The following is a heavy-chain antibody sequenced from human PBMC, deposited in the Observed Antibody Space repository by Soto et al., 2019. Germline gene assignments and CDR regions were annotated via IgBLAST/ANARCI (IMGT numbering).Heavy chain of an antibody. Sequence: ASVKVSCKASGYTFTSYYMHWVRQAPGQGLEWMGIINPSGGSTSYAQKFQGRVTMTRDTSTSTVYMELSSLRSEDTAVYYCARDLGDSTGYYYYYGMDVCGQGTTVTVYS. D-gene: IGHD3-22*01. J-gene: IGHJ6*02. CDR2: INPSGGST. CDR1: GYTFTSYY. V-gene: IGHV1-46*01. CDR3: ARDLGDSTGYYYYYGMDV.